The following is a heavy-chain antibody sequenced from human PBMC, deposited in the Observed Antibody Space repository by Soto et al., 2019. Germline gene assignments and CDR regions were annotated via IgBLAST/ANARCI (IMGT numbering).Heavy chain of an antibody. CDR3: AKDPNYDFWSGFSGSGWSEH. V-gene: IGHV3-21*01. CDR1: GFTFSSYS. CDR2: ISGSSSNM. Sequence: AWGSLRLSCAASGFTFSSYSMNWVRQTPGKGLEWVSSISGSSSNMYYADSVKGRLTISRDNAKNSLYLQMNSLRAEDTAVYYCAKDPNYDFWSGFSGSGWSEHWGYGRLVT. J-gene: IGHJ1*01. D-gene: IGHD3-3*01.